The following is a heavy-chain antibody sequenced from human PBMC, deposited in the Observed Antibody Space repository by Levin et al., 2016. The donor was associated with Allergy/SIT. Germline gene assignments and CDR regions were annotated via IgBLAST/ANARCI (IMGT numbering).Heavy chain of an antibody. CDR2: IYPGDSDT. Sequence: GESLKISCKGSGYSFTNYWIGWVRQMPGKGLEWMGIIYPGDSDTRYSPSFQGQVTISADKSISTTYLQWSSLKASDTAIFYCARRTFCGGDCYCFDVWGQGTMVTVSS. J-gene: IGHJ3*01. D-gene: IGHD2-21*01. CDR1: GYSFTNYW. V-gene: IGHV5-51*01. CDR3: ARRTFCGGDCYCFDV.